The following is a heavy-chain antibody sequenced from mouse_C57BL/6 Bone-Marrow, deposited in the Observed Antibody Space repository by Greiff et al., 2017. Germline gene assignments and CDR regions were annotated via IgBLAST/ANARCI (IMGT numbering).Heavy chain of an antibody. CDR1: GYTFTSYW. CDR2: IYPGSGST. D-gene: IGHD1-1*01. V-gene: IGHV1-55*01. J-gene: IGHJ3*01. Sequence: VQLQQPGAELVKPGASVKMSCKASGYTFTSYWITWVKQRPGQGLEWIGDIYPGSGSTNYNEKFKSKATLTVDTSTSTAYMQLSSLTSEDSAVXYCARGGIYYYGPEAYWGQGTLVTVSA. CDR3: ARGGIYYYGPEAY.